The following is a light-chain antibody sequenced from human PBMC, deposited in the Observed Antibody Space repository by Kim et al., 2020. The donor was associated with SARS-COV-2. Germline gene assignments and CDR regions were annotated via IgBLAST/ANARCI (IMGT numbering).Light chain of an antibody. Sequence: ERVMTQSPATLSVSLGERVTLSCRASQSVHSNLAWYQQKPGQTPRLLIYDASTRATGIPDRFSGSGSGTEFTLTISSLQSEDFAFYYCLQYNNWPPYTFGQGTKLEI. V-gene: IGKV3D-15*01. CDR2: DAS. J-gene: IGKJ2*01. CDR3: LQYNNWPPYT. CDR1: QSVHSN.